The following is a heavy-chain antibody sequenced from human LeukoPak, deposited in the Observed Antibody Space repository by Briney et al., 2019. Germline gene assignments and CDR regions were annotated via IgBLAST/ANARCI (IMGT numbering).Heavy chain of an antibody. Sequence: SETLALTCTVSGVHISRYYWSWIRQPPGKGLEVIGDIYYSGSTNYNPSLKRRVTISVSTSINQFSLPLSSVPAAVTAVYYCARHNVLLWFGELSFLGWFDPWGQGTLVTVSS. CDR3: ARHNVLLWFGELSFLGWFDP. V-gene: IGHV4-59*01. J-gene: IGHJ5*02. CDR2: IYYSGST. D-gene: IGHD3-10*01. CDR1: GVHISRYY.